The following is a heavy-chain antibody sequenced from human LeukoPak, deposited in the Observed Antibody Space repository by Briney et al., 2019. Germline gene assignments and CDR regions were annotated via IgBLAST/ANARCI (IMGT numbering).Heavy chain of an antibody. CDR1: GGSFSGYY. V-gene: IGHV4-34*01. CDR3: ARGGPVPAAIRYFDY. Sequence: SETLSLTCAVYGGSFSGYYWSWIRQPPGKGLEWIGEINHSGSTNYNPSLKSRVTISVDTSKNQFSLKLSSVTAADTAVYYCARGGPVPAAIRYFDYCGQGTLVTVSS. CDR2: INHSGST. D-gene: IGHD2-2*01. J-gene: IGHJ4*02.